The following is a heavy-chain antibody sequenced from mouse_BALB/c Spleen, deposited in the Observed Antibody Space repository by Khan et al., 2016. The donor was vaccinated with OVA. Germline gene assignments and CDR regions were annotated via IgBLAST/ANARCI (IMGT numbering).Heavy chain of an antibody. J-gene: IGHJ4*01. CDR1: GFSLTSYA. CDR3: ARHQFPLSMDS. V-gene: IGHV2-6-2*01. Sequence: VMLVESGPDLVAPSQSLSITCTVSGFSLTSYAIHWVRQPPGKGLEWLVVIWSDGSTTYNSALKSRLSISKDNSKSHVFLKINSIQTDNTSMYSVARHQFPLSMDSWGQGTSVTVSS. CDR2: IWSDGST.